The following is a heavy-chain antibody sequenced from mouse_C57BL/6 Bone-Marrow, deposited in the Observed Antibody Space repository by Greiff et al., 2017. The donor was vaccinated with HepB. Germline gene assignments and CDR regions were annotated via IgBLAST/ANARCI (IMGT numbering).Heavy chain of an antibody. V-gene: IGHV5-17*03. D-gene: IGHD2-3*01. J-gene: IGHJ4*01. CDR3: VRHDRTYYAMDY. Sequence: DVMLVESGGGLVKPGGSLKLSCAASGFTFSDYGMHWVRQAPEKGLEWVAYISSGSSTIYYADTVKGRFTISRDNAKNTLFLQMTSLRSEDTAMYYCVRHDRTYYAMDYWGQGTSVTVSS. CDR2: ISSGSSTI. CDR1: GFTFSDYG.